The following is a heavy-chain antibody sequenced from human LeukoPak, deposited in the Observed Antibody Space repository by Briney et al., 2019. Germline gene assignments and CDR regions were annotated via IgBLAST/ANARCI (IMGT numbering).Heavy chain of an antibody. J-gene: IGHJ5*02. Sequence: PGGSLRLSCAASGFTFSSYDMHWVRQAPGKGLEWVTLISYDGSNKYYEDSVKGRFTISRDNSKNTLYLQMNSLRAEDTAVYYCAKDLAAAADPNWFDPWGQGTLVTVSS. V-gene: IGHV3-30*18. CDR1: GFTFSSYD. D-gene: IGHD6-13*01. CDR3: AKDLAAAADPNWFDP. CDR2: ISYDGSNK.